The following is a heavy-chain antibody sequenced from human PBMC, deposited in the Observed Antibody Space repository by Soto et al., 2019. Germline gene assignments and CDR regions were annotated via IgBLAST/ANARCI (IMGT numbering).Heavy chain of an antibody. CDR2: INSDGSTT. CDR1: GFTFSSYW. J-gene: IGHJ4*02. V-gene: IGHV3-74*01. Sequence: PGGSLRLSCAAPGFTFSSYWMHWVRQAPGKGLVWVSRINSDGSTTTYADSVKGRFTISRDNAKNTLYLQMNSLRAEDTAVYYCVRVPTGGYAFSLDDYWGQGTPVTVSS. CDR3: VRVPTGGYAFSLDDY. D-gene: IGHD5-12*01.